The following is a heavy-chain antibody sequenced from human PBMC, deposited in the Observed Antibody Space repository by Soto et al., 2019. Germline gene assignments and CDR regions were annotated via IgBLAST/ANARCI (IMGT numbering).Heavy chain of an antibody. CDR2: MNPNSGNT. CDR1: GYTITSYD. D-gene: IGHD3-16*01. CDR3: ARVRGRLLDY. J-gene: IGHJ4*02. Sequence: QVQLVQSGAEVKKPGASVKVSCKASGYTITSYDINWVRQVTGQGLEWMGWMNPNSGNTGYAQKFQGRVTMTTDTSINTAYMELSSLRSEDTAMYYCARVRGRLLDYWGQGTLVTVSS. V-gene: IGHV1-8*01.